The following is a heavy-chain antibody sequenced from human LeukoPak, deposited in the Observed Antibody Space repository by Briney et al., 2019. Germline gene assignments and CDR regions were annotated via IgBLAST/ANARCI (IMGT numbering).Heavy chain of an antibody. CDR1: GGSFSGYY. V-gene: IGHV4-34*01. J-gene: IGHJ6*04. D-gene: IGHD3-10*01. Sequence: PSETLSLTCAVYGGSFSGYYWSWIRQPPGKGLEWIGEINHSGSTNYNPSLKSRVTISVDTSKNQFSLKLSSVTAADTAVYYCARDNYYGSGGYYYGMDVWGKGTTVTVSS. CDR3: ARDNYYGSGGYYYGMDV. CDR2: INHSGST.